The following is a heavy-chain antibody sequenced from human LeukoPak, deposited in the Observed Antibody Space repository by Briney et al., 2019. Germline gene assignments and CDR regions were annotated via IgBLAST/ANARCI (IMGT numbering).Heavy chain of an antibody. D-gene: IGHD3-3*01. Sequence: PSETLSLTCTVSGGSISSGSYYWSWIRQPAGKGLEWIGRIYTSGSTNYNPSLKSRVTISVDTSKNQFSLKLSSVTAADTAVYYCARGVIRFLEWLDYWGQGTLVTVSS. CDR1: GGSISSGSYY. V-gene: IGHV4-61*02. J-gene: IGHJ4*02. CDR3: ARGVIRFLEWLDY. CDR2: IYTSGST.